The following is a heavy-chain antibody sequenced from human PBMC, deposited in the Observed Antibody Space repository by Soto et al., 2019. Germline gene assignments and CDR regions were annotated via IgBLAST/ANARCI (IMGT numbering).Heavy chain of an antibody. J-gene: IGHJ4*01. D-gene: IGHD6-25*01. CDR3: ARDRGYSSFDY. Sequence: PGGSLRLSCAASGFTFSNYWMIWVRQAPGKGLEWVANINQDVTEKNFLDSVMGRFTISRDNAKSSLLLQMNSLRVVDTAVYYCARDRGYSSFDYWGQGTPVTVSS. V-gene: IGHV3-7*03. CDR2: INQDVTEK. CDR1: GFTFSNYW.